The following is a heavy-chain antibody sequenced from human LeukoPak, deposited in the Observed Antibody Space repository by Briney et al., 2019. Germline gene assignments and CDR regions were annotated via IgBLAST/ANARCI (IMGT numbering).Heavy chain of an antibody. V-gene: IGHV3-53*01. D-gene: IGHD3-10*01. CDR1: GFTVSSNY. Sequence: GGSLRLSCAASGFTVSSNYMSWVRQAPGKGLEWVSVIYSDGTTYYADSVKGRLTISRDNSKNTLYVQMNSLRAEDTAVYYCAKDYGSGSYKFDYWGQGTLVTVSS. J-gene: IGHJ4*02. CDR2: IYSDGTT. CDR3: AKDYGSGSYKFDY.